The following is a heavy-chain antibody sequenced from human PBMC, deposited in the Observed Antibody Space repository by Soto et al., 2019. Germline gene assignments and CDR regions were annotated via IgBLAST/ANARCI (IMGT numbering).Heavy chain of an antibody. CDR1: GFTFSSYA. J-gene: IGHJ4*02. CDR2: ISGSGAST. CDR3: AKDDSSSWNKVLDY. V-gene: IGHV3-23*01. Sequence: PGGSLRLSCAASGFTFSSYAMSWVRQAPGKGLEWVSTISGSGASTCYADSVNGRFTISRDNSKNTLHLQMNSLRAEDTAVYYCAKDDSSSWNKVLDYWGQGTLVTVSS. D-gene: IGHD6-13*01.